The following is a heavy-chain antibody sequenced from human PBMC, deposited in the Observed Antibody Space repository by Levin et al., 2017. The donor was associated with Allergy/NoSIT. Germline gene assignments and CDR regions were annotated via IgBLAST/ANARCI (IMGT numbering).Heavy chain of an antibody. D-gene: IGHD3-10*01. V-gene: IGHV3-30*03. CDR1: RFTFSTSG. Sequence: GGSLRLSCAASRFTFSTSGMHWVRQAPGKGLEWVAVISYDGSYKYYADCVKGRFTFSRDNSKNTLYLQMNSLTTEDTAVYYCATERYGGCGEFGGFDIWGQWTLVAVSS. CDR2: ISYDGSYK. J-gene: IGHJ3*02. CDR3: ATERYGGCGEFGGFDI.